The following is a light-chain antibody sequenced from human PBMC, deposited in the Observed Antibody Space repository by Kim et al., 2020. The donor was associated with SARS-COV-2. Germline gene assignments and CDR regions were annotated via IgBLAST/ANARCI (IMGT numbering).Light chain of an antibody. CDR2: TAS. J-gene: IGKJ1*01. CDR1: QDIGSY. V-gene: IGKV1-8*01. Sequence: ASTGDRVTITCRASQDIGSYLAWYQQKPGQAPSLLIYTASTLQSGVPSRFSGSGSGTDFTLTISCLQSEDYASYYCQQYYSDPRTFGQGTKVDIK. CDR3: QQYYSDPRT.